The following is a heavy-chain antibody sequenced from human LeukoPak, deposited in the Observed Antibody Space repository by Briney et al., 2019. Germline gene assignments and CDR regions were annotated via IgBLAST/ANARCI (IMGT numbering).Heavy chain of an antibody. J-gene: IGHJ4*02. Sequence: GGSPRLSCVASGFSISSGYMTWARQAPGKALERVSLLYSDDSAYYPDSVKGRFTISRDNSKSTLHLQMDTLRTEDTAMYYCAIDPWQGSTTLHWGQGIMVTVSS. CDR1: GFSISSGY. D-gene: IGHD1-26*01. CDR2: LYSDDSA. V-gene: IGHV3-66*02. CDR3: AIDPWQGSTTLH.